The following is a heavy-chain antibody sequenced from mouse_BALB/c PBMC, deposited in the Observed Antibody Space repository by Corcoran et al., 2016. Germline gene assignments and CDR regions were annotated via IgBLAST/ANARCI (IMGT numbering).Heavy chain of an antibody. CDR2: INPYNDGT. J-gene: IGHJ3*01. Sequence: EVQLQQSGPELVKPGASVKMSCKASGYTFTSYVMHWVKQKPGKGLEWIGYINPYNDGTKYNEKFKGKATLTSDKSSSTAYMELSSLTSEDSAVYYCARGDYYGSSPFAYWGQGTLVTVSA. CDR1: GYTFTSYV. V-gene: IGHV1S136*01. D-gene: IGHD1-1*01. CDR3: ARGDYYGSSPFAY.